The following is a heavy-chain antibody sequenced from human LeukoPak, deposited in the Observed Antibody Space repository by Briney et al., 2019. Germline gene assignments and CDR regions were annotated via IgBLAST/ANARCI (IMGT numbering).Heavy chain of an antibody. CDR3: ARLGYCSSNSCYGVDY. V-gene: IGHV1-46*01. Sequence: ASVKVSCKASGYTFTSYYMHWVRQAPGQGLEWMGIINPSGGNTSYAQMFQDRVTMSTDTSTSTAYMELRSLRFDDTAVYYCARLGYCSSNSCYGVDYWGQGTLVTVSS. CDR1: GYTFTSYY. D-gene: IGHD2-2*01. J-gene: IGHJ4*02. CDR2: INPSGGNT.